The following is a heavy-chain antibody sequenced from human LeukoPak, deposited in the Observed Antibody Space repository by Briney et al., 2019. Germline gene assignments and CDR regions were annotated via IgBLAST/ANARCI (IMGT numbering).Heavy chain of an antibody. J-gene: IGHJ5*02. V-gene: IGHV4-39*07. Sequence: KASETLSLTCIVSGGSISSSSYYWGWIRQPPGKGLEWIGSIYYSGTTYYHPSLKSRVTISVDTSKNQLSLKLKSVTAADTAVYYCARVAWFGELGGFDHWGQGTLVSVSS. CDR1: GGSISSSSYY. CDR2: IYYSGTT. CDR3: ARVAWFGELGGFDH. D-gene: IGHD3-10*01.